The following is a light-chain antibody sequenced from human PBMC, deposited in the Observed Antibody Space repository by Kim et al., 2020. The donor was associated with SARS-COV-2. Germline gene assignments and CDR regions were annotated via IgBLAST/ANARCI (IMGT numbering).Light chain of an antibody. J-gene: IGKJ4*01. CDR1: QSVNSN. CDR3: QQYSNWPPLT. Sequence: EIVMTQSPGTLSVSPGESATLSCRASQSVNSNLAWYQQKPGQAPKLLIYGASTRATGVPARFSGSGSGTEFTLTISSLQSEDFAVYICQQYSNWPPLTFGGGTKVDIK. V-gene: IGKV3-15*01. CDR2: GAS.